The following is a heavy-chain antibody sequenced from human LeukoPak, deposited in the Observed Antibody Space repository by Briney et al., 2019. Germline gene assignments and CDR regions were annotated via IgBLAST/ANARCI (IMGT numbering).Heavy chain of an antibody. V-gene: IGHV4-39*01. CDR2: IYYSGSP. CDR3: ARLPKRITMIVVVITPSHGAFDI. J-gene: IGHJ3*02. Sequence: SETLSLTCTVSGGSISSSSYYWGWIRQPPGKGLEWIGSIYYSGSPYYNPSLKSGVTISVDTSKNQFSLKLSSVTAADTAVYYCARLPKRITMIVVVITPSHGAFDIWGQGTMVIVSS. CDR1: GGSISSSSYY. D-gene: IGHD3-22*01.